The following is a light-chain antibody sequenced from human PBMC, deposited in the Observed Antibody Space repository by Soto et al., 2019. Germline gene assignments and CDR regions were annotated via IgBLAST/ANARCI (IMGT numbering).Light chain of an antibody. J-gene: IGKJ2*01. CDR1: QSVSSSY. CDR2: GAS. Sequence: EIVLTQSPCTLSMSPGEIATLSCRASQSVSSSYLAWYQQRRGQAPRLLIYGASSRATGIPDRFSGSGSGTDFTLTISRLEPEDFAVYYCQQYGSSPPMYTFGQGTTLEIK. CDR3: QQYGSSPPMYT. V-gene: IGKV3-20*01.